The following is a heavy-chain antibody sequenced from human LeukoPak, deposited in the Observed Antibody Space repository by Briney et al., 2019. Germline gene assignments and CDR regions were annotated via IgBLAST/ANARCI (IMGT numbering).Heavy chain of an antibody. Sequence: GGSLRLSCAASGFTFSNYGMHWVRQAPGKGLEWVALLWYDGANKNYADSVKGRFTIARDNSKNTVYLQMTRLRAEDTALYYCARDPSGSWNDVGTFDSWGQGTLVSVSS. CDR1: GFTFSNYG. CDR2: LWYDGANK. V-gene: IGHV3-33*01. CDR3: ARDPSGSWNDVGTFDS. J-gene: IGHJ4*02. D-gene: IGHD1-1*01.